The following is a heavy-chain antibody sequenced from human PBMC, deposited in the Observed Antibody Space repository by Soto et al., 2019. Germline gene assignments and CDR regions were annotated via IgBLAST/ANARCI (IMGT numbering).Heavy chain of an antibody. CDR3: ARGPQTSDF. J-gene: IGHJ4*02. CDR1: GYIFTTYS. V-gene: IGHV1-18*04. CDR2: INTYNGQT. D-gene: IGHD2-2*01. Sequence: GASVKVSCKTSGYIFTTYSVAWVRQAPGQGLEWMGWINTYNGQTHYAQKFQGRVSVTAEPSTNTVYMELRSLTSDDTAVYYCARGPQTSDFWGQGTLVTVSS.